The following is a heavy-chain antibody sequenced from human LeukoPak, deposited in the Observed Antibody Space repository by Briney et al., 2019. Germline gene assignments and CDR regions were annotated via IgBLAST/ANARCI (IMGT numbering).Heavy chain of an antibody. CDR3: AREVVVVPAAIEGWYFDL. CDR2: IYTSGST. J-gene: IGHJ2*01. D-gene: IGHD2-2*01. Sequence: SETLSLTCTVSGGSISSGSYYWSWIRQPAGKGLEWIGRIYTSGSTNYNPSLKSRVTISVDTSKNQFSLKLSSVTVADTAVYYCAREVVVVPAAIEGWYFDLWGRGTLVTVSS. CDR1: GGSISSGSYY. V-gene: IGHV4-61*02.